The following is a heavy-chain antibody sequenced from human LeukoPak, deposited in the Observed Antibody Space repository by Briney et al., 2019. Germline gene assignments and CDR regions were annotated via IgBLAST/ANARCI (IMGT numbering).Heavy chain of an antibody. J-gene: IGHJ6*03. Sequence: SQTLSLTCTVSGGSISSGDYYWSWIRQPPGKGLEWIGEINHSGSTNYNPSLKSRVTISVDTSKNQFSLKLSSVTAADTAVYYCARGAKTYYDFWSGYSYYYYYTDVWGKGTTVTVSS. CDR3: ARGAKTYYDFWSGYSYYYYYTDV. CDR2: INHSGST. CDR1: GGSISSGDYY. D-gene: IGHD3-3*01. V-gene: IGHV4-30-4*08.